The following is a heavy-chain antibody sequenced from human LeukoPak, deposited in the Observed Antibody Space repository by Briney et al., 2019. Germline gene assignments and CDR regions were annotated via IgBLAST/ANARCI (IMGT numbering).Heavy chain of an antibody. J-gene: IGHJ4*02. Sequence: SQTLSLTCAISGDSVSSNSAAWNWIRQSPSRGLEWLGRTYYRSKWYNGYAVFVKSRISVNPDTSKKQFSLQLNSVTPGDTAVYYCAGGVTTPFDYWGQGTLVTVSS. V-gene: IGHV6-1*01. D-gene: IGHD4-17*01. CDR2: TYYRSKWYN. CDR1: GDSVSSNSAA. CDR3: AGGVTTPFDY.